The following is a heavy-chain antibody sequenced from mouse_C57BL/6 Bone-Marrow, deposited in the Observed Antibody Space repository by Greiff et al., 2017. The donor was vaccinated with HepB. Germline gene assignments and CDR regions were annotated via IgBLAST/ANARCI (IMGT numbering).Heavy chain of an antibody. V-gene: IGHV6-3*01. Sequence: EVKLEESGGGLVQPGGSMKLSCVASGFTFSNYWMNWVRQSTEKGLEWVAQIRLKADNYATHYAESVKGRFTISRDDSKSSFYLQMNNLRAEDTGISSCTGSNWDGVWFAYWGQGTLVTVSA. CDR2: IRLKADNYAT. J-gene: IGHJ3*01. CDR1: GFTFSNYW. D-gene: IGHD4-1*02. CDR3: TGSNWDGVWFAY.